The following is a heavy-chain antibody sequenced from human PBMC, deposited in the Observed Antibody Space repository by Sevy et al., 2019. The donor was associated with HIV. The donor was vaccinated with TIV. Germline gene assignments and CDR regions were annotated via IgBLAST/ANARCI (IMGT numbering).Heavy chain of an antibody. V-gene: IGHV3-23*01. CDR2: ISGRGGST. CDR1: GFTFSSYA. Sequence: GGSLRLSCAASGFTFSSYAMSWVRQAPGKGLEWVSAISGRGGSTYYAVSVKGRFTNSEDNSKKTLYLQMNSLRAEDTAVYYCAKSEPFEFDYWGQGTLVTVSS. D-gene: IGHD1-1*01. CDR3: AKSEPFEFDY. J-gene: IGHJ4*02.